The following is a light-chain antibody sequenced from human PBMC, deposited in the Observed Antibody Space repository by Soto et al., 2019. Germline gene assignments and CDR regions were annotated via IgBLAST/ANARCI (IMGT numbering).Light chain of an antibody. Sequence: SVLIQSPDTMSLSPGQRVTLSCRASQSVSRRYLAWYQQKPGQAPMLLIYDVSERASDIPDRFSGSGSGTDFTLTINRLVPEDVAVYYCQYQGSFGGGTKVEIK. CDR1: QSVSRRY. V-gene: IGKV3-20*01. J-gene: IGKJ4*01. CDR3: QYQGS. CDR2: DVS.